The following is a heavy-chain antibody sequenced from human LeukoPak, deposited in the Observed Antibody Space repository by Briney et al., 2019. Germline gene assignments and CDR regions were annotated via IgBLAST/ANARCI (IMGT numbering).Heavy chain of an antibody. Sequence: GGSLRLSCAASGFTFSSYSMNWVRQAPGKGLEWVSSISSSSSYIYYADSVKGRFTISRDNAKNSLYLQMNSLRAEDTAVYYCASIVATTGRRVGLTDYWGQGTLVTVSS. D-gene: IGHD5-12*01. CDR1: GFTFSSYS. V-gene: IGHV3-21*01. CDR2: ISSSSSYI. J-gene: IGHJ4*02. CDR3: ASIVATTGRRVGLTDY.